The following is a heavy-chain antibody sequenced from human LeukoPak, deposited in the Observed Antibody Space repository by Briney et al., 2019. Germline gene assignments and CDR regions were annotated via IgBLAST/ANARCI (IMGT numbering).Heavy chain of an antibody. Sequence: ASETLSLTCTVSGYSISSGYYWGWIRQPPGKGLEWIGYIYHSGSTNYNPSLKSRVTISVDTSKNQFSLKLSSVTAADTAVYYCARVGWSFGYTSWYFDPWGRGTLVTVSS. V-gene: IGHV4-38-2*02. CDR3: ARVGWSFGYTSWYFDP. J-gene: IGHJ2*01. CDR1: GYSISSGYY. D-gene: IGHD5-24*01. CDR2: IYHSGST.